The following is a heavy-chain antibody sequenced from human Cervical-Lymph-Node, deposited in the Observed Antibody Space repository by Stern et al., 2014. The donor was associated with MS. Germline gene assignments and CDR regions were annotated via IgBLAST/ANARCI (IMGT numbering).Heavy chain of an antibody. V-gene: IGHV6-1*01. CDR3: TRRSVNYSMDV. J-gene: IGHJ6*02. CDR1: GDSVSSNTAT. D-gene: IGHD3-16*02. CDR2: TYYRSKWLH. Sequence: QLQLQESGPGLVKPSQTLSLTCAISGDSVSSNTATWHWIRPSPSTGLEWLGRTYYRSKWLHDYADSVKSRITINADTSKNQFSLQLNSVTPEDTAVYYCTRRSVNYSMDVWGQGTTVTVSS.